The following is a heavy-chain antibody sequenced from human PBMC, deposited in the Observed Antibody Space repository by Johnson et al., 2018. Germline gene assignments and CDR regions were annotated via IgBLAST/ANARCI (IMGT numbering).Heavy chain of an antibody. V-gene: IGHV4-34*01. D-gene: IGHD3-9*01. CDR2: ITHRGST. CDR3: ASLFYDVLAGYYDY. Sequence: QVQLQQWGAGLLKPSETLSLTCAVYGGSFSGHYWNWIRQPPGKGLEWIGEITHRGSTNYNPSLRSRVTISVDTSKKQISLKLNSVTAADTATYYCASLFYDVLAGYYDYGGQGTLVPVSS. CDR1: GGSFSGHY. J-gene: IGHJ4*02.